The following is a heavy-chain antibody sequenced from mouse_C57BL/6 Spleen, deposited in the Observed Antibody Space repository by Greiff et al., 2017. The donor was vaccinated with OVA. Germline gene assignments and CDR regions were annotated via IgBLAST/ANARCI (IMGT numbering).Heavy chain of an antibody. V-gene: IGHV5-4*01. J-gene: IGHJ1*03. CDR3: AREDYGSYWYFDV. CDR2: ISDGGSYT. CDR1: GFTFSSYA. Sequence: EVKLMESGGGLVKPGGSLKLSCAASGFTFSSYAMSWVRQTPEKRLEWVATISDGGSYTYYPDNVKGRFTISRDNAKNNLYLQMSHLKSEDTAMYYCAREDYGSYWYFDVWGTGTTVTVSS. D-gene: IGHD1-1*01.